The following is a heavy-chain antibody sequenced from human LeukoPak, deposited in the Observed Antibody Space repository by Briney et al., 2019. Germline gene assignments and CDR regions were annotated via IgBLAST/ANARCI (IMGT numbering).Heavy chain of an antibody. V-gene: IGHV3-15*01. J-gene: IGHJ3*01. D-gene: IGHD6-13*01. CDR3: SAQQPRTSTWFAFDL. CDR2: FKSKTDGGTT. Sequence: PGGSLRLSCAASGFTFSNAWMNWVRQAPGKGLEWVARFKSKTDGGTTDYAAPVKGRFTISRDDSNNTLYLQMNSLKSEDTAVYYCSAQQPRTSTWFAFDLRGQGTMVTVSS. CDR1: GFTFSNAW.